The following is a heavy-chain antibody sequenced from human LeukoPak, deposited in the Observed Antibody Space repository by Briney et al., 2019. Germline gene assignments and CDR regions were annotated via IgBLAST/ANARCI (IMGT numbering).Heavy chain of an antibody. CDR2: ISAYNGNT. V-gene: IGHV1-18*01. Sequence: ASVKVSCKASGYTFTSYGISWVRRAPGQGLEWMGWISAYNGNTNYAQKLQGRVTMTTDTSTSTAYMELRSLRSDDTAVYYCARGYYDSSGYYYGYFDYWGQGTLVTVSS. CDR1: GYTFTSYG. CDR3: ARGYYDSSGYYYGYFDY. J-gene: IGHJ4*02. D-gene: IGHD3-22*01.